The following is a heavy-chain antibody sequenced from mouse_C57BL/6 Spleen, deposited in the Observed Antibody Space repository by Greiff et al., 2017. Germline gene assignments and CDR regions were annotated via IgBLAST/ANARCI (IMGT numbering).Heavy chain of an antibody. D-gene: IGHD2-3*01. Sequence: EVQGVASGGGLVQPGGSLSLSCAASGFTFTDYYMSWIRHPPGKALEWLGFLRNKANGYTTEYSASVKGRFTISRDNSQSILYLQMNALRAEDSATYYCARFLYDGYPHYFDYWGQGTTLTVSS. J-gene: IGHJ2*01. CDR2: LRNKANGYTT. V-gene: IGHV7-3*01. CDR1: GFTFTDYY. CDR3: ARFLYDGYPHYFDY.